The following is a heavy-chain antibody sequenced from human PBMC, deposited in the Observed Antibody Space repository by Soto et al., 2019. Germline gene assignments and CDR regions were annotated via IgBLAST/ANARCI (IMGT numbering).Heavy chain of an antibody. CDR2: ISSSDKYI. CDR3: ARVFCRGDCYSSLGY. Sequence: PGGSLRLSCVASGFTFSNFGLNWVRQAPGKGLEWVSSISSSDKYIYYADSVKGRFTISRDNAKNSLSLQMNSLRADDAAVYYCARVFCRGDCYSSLGYWGQGTLVTVSS. D-gene: IGHD2-21*02. V-gene: IGHV3-21*01. CDR1: GFTFSNFG. J-gene: IGHJ4*02.